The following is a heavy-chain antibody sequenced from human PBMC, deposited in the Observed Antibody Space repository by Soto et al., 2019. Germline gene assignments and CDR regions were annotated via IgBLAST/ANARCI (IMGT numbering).Heavy chain of an antibody. D-gene: IGHD6-19*01. CDR2: ISGSGGST. CDR1: GFTFSDYS. V-gene: IGHV3-23*01. CDR3: AKVSHYSSGGNDY. Sequence: GGSLRLSCTASGFTFSDYSMSWVRQAPGKGLEWVSAISGSGGSTYYADSVKGRFTISRDNSKNTLYLQMNSLRAEDTAVYYCAKVSHYSSGGNDYWGQGTLVTVSS. J-gene: IGHJ4*02.